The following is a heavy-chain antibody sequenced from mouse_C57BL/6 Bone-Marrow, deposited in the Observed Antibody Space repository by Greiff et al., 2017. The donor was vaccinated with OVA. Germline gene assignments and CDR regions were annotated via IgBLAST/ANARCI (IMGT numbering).Heavy chain of an antibody. CDR1: GYTFTSYW. V-gene: IGHV1-52*01. CDR2: IDPSDSET. Sequence: QVQLQQPGAELVRPGSSVKLSCKASGYTFTSYWMHWVKQRPIQGLEWIGNIDPSDSETHYNQKFKDKATLTVYKSSSTAYMQLSSLTSEDSAVYYCASEGFDGYFAWFAYWGQGTLVTVSA. D-gene: IGHD2-3*01. J-gene: IGHJ3*01. CDR3: ASEGFDGYFAWFAY.